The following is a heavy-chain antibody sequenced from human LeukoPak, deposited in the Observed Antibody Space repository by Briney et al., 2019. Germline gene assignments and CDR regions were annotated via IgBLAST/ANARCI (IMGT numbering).Heavy chain of an antibody. CDR2: ISSSGSMI. CDR1: GFTVSSYS. D-gene: IGHD7-27*01. J-gene: IGHJ4*02. V-gene: IGHV3-48*01. Sequence: PGGSLRLSCAASGFTVSSYSMNWVRKVPGKGLEWVSHISSSGSMIWYADSVKGRFTISRDSAKNSLHLQMNSLRAEDTAVYYCARDSESNWGWDLDYWGQGTLVTVSS. CDR3: ARDSESNWGWDLDY.